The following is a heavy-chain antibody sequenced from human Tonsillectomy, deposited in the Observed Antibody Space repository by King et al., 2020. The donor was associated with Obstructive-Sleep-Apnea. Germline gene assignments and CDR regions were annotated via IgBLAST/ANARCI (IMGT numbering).Heavy chain of an antibody. D-gene: IGHD2-15*01. J-gene: IGHJ6*02. CDR2: ICWNSGRI. CDR3: AKDKAANYFYGMDV. Sequence: VQLVESGGGLVQPGRSLRLSCAASGFNFDDYAMHWVRQAPGKGLEWVSGICWNSGRIGYADSVKGRFTISRDNAKNSLYLQMNSLRVVDTAFYYCAKDKAANYFYGMDVWGQGTTVTVSS. V-gene: IGHV3-9*01. CDR1: GFNFDDYA.